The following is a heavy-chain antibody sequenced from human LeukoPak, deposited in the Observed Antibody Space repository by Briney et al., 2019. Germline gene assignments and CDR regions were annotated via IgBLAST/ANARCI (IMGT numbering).Heavy chain of an antibody. Sequence: PSETLFLTCTVSGGSISSYYWSWIRQPPGKGLEWIGYIYYSGSTNYNPSLKSRVTISVDTSKNQFSLKLSSVTAADTAVYYCARVSSSSGRYFDLWGRGTLVTVSS. D-gene: IGHD6-6*01. CDR1: GGSISSYY. J-gene: IGHJ2*01. CDR3: ARVSSSSGRYFDL. CDR2: IYYSGST. V-gene: IGHV4-59*01.